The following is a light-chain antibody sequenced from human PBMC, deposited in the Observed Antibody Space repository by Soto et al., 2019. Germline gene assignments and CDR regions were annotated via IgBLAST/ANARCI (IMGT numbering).Light chain of an antibody. CDR3: QQYNTYSPRNP. V-gene: IGKV1-5*03. J-gene: IGKJ1*01. CDR1: QSISSW. Sequence: DIQMTQSPSTLSASVGDRVTITCRASQSISSWLAWYQQKPGKAPKLLIYKASSLESGVPSRISGSGSGTEFTVTISSMQPDDFATYYCQQYNTYSPRNPFGQGTKVEIK. CDR2: KAS.